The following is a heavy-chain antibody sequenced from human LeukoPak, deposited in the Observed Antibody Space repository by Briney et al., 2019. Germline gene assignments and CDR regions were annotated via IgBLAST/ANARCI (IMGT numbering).Heavy chain of an antibody. CDR1: GFTFITTA. V-gene: IGHV3-64*01. J-gene: IGHJ4*02. D-gene: IGHD2-15*01. CDR3: ATDRRNRIALYFDY. CDR2: ITSSGGDT. Sequence: GGSLRLSCAASGFTFITTAMHWVRQAPGKGLEHVAAITSSGGDTYYAISVKGRFTVSRDNSKNMLYLQMANLRTEDMAVYYCATDRRNRIALYFDYWGQGTLVTVSS.